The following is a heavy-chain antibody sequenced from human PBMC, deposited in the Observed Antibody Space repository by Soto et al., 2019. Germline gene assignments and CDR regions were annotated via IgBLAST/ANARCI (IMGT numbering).Heavy chain of an antibody. J-gene: IGHJ4*02. Sequence: SVKVSCKASGVTFTSETISWVRQAPGQGLEWMGGIIPLFGAANYAQKFQGRVTITADASTSTVYMELSSLRSDDMAVYYCATELGENPASPFDSWGQGTLVTVSS. CDR2: IIPLFGAA. V-gene: IGHV1-69*13. D-gene: IGHD2-21*01. CDR1: GVTFTSET. CDR3: ATELGENPASPFDS.